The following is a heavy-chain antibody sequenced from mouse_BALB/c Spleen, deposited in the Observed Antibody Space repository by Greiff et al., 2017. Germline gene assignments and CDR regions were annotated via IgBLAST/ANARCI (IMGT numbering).Heavy chain of an antibody. Sequence: VQLQQSGAELVRPGVSVKISCKGSGYTFTDYAMHWVKQSHAKSLEWIGVISTYYGDASYNQKFKGKATMTVDKSSSTAYMELARLTSEDSAIYYGARDYSYAMDYWGQGTSVTVSS. CDR3: ARDYSYAMDY. D-gene: IGHD2-12*01. J-gene: IGHJ4*01. V-gene: IGHV1S137*01. CDR2: ISTYYGDA. CDR1: GYTFTDYA.